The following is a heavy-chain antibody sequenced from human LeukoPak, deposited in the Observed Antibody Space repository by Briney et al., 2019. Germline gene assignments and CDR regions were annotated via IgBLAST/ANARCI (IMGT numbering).Heavy chain of an antibody. CDR3: ANWQSGSRVFFDY. CDR1: GFTFSSYA. Sequence: GGSLRLSCASFGFTFSSYAMHWVRQAPGKGLEWVAVISYDGSNKYCADSVKGRFTIARDNSKNTLDLHMSSLRAENTAIYYCANWQSGSRVFFDYWGQGTLVTVSS. CDR2: ISYDGSNK. D-gene: IGHD1-26*01. V-gene: IGHV3-30-3*01. J-gene: IGHJ4*02.